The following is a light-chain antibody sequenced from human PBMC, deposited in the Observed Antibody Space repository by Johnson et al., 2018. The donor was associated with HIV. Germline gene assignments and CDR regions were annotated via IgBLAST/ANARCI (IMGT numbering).Light chain of an antibody. J-gene: IGLJ1*01. Sequence: QSVLTQPPSVSAAQGQEVTISCSGSSSNIGNNYVSWYQQFPGTAPKLLIYDNNKRPSGIPDRFSGSKSGTSATLGITGLQTGDEAEYYCGTWESSLSGTDVFGTGTKVTVL. CDR3: GTWESSLSGTDV. CDR1: SSNIGNNY. V-gene: IGLV1-51*01. CDR2: DNN.